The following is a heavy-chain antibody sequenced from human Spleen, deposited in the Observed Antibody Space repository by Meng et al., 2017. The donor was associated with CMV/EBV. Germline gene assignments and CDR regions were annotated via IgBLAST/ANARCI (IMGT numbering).Heavy chain of an antibody. CDR2: ITSSGNLK. Sequence: GESLKISCAGSGFIFSNYYMAWIRQAPGKGLEWVSYITSSGNLKYYADSVKGRFTVSRDNAKNSMYLQMNSLRAEDTAVYYCARDRRILEWIDAFDVWGQGTMVTVSS. D-gene: IGHD3-3*01. CDR1: GFIFSNYY. V-gene: IGHV3-11*04. J-gene: IGHJ3*01. CDR3: ARDRRILEWIDAFDV.